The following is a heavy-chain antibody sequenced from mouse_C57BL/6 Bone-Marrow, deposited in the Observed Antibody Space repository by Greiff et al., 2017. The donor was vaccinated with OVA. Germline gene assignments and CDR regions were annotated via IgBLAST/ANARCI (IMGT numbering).Heavy chain of an antibody. CDR3: AWGYYGSKPYFDY. J-gene: IGHJ2*01. V-gene: IGHV1-19*01. Sequence: EVQLQQSGPVLVKPGASVKMSCKASGYTFTDYYMNWVKQSHGKSLEWIGVINPYNGGTSYNQKFKGKATLTVDKSSSTAYMELNSLTSEDSAVYYCAWGYYGSKPYFDYWGQGTTLTVSS. CDR2: INPYNGGT. CDR1: GYTFTDYY. D-gene: IGHD1-1*01.